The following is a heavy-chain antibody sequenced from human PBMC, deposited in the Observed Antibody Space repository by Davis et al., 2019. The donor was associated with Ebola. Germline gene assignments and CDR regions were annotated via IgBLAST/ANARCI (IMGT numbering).Heavy chain of an antibody. V-gene: IGHV4-39*01. Sequence: PSETLSLTCTVSGGSINSSPYYWGWIRQPPGKGLEWIGEIYHRGTTNYNPSLESRVAISVDTSRNQFSLRLISVTAADTAVYYCARHITGNRAFDIWGQGTVVTASS. CDR1: GGSINSSPYY. CDR3: ARHITGNRAFDI. J-gene: IGHJ3*02. CDR2: IYHRGTT. D-gene: IGHD1-1*01.